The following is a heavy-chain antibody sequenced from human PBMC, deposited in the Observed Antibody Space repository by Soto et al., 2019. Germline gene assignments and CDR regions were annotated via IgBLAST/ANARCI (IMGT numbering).Heavy chain of an antibody. CDR3: ARDKIVAPVSWFDP. CDR2: IIPIFGTA. CDR1: GGTFSSYA. V-gene: IGHV1-69*01. Sequence: QVQLVQSGAEVKKPGSSVKVSCKASGGTFSSYAISWVRQAPGQGLEWMGGIIPIFGTANYAQKFQGRVTXXXXXXXXTAYMELSSLRSEDTAVYYCARDKIVAPVSWFDPWGQGTLVTVSS. D-gene: IGHD5-12*01. J-gene: IGHJ5*02.